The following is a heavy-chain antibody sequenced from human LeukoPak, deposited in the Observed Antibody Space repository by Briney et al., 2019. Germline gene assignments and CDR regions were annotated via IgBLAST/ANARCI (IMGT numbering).Heavy chain of an antibody. CDR3: ARDRYYYGSGSYYKSPPVY. CDR1: GGSFSGYY. Sequence: PSETLSLTCAVYGGSFSGYYWSWIRQPPGKGLEWIGEINHSGSTNYNPSLKSRVTISVDTSKNQFSLKLNSVTAADTAVYYCARDRYYYGSGSYYKSPPVYWGQGTLVTVSS. D-gene: IGHD3-10*01. J-gene: IGHJ4*02. CDR2: INHSGST. V-gene: IGHV4-34*01.